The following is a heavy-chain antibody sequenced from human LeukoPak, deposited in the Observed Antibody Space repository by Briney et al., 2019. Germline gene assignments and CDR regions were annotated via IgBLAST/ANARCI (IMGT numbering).Heavy chain of an antibody. J-gene: IGHJ6*02. Sequence: ASVKVSCKVSGYTLTELSMHWVRQAPGKGLEWMGGFDPEDGETIYAQKFQGRVTITADESTSTAYMELSSLRSEDTAVYYCARGLDYYDSSGYYTLYYYYGMDVWGQGTTVTVSS. D-gene: IGHD3-22*01. V-gene: IGHV1-24*01. CDR3: ARGLDYYDSSGYYTLYYYYGMDV. CDR2: FDPEDGET. CDR1: GYTLTELS.